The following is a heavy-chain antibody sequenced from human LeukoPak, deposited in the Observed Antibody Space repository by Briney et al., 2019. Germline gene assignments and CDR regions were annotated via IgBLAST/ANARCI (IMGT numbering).Heavy chain of an antibody. V-gene: IGHV3-23*01. D-gene: IGHD3-3*01. CDR2: IGGRDDRT. CDR1: GFTFAGHT. CDR3: AKDSNPFYDFWSGYK. J-gene: IGHJ4*02. Sequence: HPGGSLRLSCAASGFTFAGHTMTWLRQAPGKGLEWVSIIGGRDDRTYYADSVEGRFTISRDNSKNILYLQMSSLRAEDTAVYYCAKDSNPFYDFWSGYKWGQGTLVTVSS.